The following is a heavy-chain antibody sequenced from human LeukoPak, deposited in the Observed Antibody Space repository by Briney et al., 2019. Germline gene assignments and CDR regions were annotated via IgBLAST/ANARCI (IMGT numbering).Heavy chain of an antibody. J-gene: IGHJ6*02. CDR2: INPNSGGT. V-gene: IGHV1-2*02. CDR3: ARRYEYYDFWSGYYPYYYYGMDV. D-gene: IGHD3-3*01. CDR1: GYTFTGYY. Sequence: ASVKVSCKASGYTFTGYYMHWVRQAPGQGLEWMGWINPNSGGTNYAQKFQGRVTMTRDTSISTAYMELSSLRSEDTAVYYCARRYEYYDFWSGYYPYYYYGMDVWGQGTTVTVSS.